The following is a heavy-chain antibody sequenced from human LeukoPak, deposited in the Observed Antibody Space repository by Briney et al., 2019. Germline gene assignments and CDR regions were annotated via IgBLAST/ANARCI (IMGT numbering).Heavy chain of an antibody. J-gene: IGHJ6*02. V-gene: IGHV3-30-3*02. CDR2: ISYDGSNK. Sequence: PGRSLRLSCAASGFTFSSYAMHWVRQAPGKGLEWVAVISYDGSNKYYADSVKGRFTISRDNSKNTLYLQMNSLRAENTTVYYCAKPPNLGRPYGMDVWGQGTTVTVSS. CDR1: GFTFSSYA. D-gene: IGHD7-27*01. CDR3: AKPPNLGRPYGMDV.